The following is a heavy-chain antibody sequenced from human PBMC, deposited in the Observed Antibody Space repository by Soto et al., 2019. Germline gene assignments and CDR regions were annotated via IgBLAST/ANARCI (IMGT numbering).Heavy chain of an antibody. Sequence: SQTLSLTCAITGDSVSSNSAGWSWVRQSPSRGLEWLGRTYYRSKWHYEHAVSVRGRITINPDTSKNQYSLQLNSVTPEDTAVYFCARGEQYSGRIFDYWGQGTLVTVSS. CDR1: GDSVSSNSAG. J-gene: IGHJ4*01. CDR2: TYYRSKWHY. V-gene: IGHV6-1*01. D-gene: IGHD1-26*01. CDR3: ARGEQYSGRIFDY.